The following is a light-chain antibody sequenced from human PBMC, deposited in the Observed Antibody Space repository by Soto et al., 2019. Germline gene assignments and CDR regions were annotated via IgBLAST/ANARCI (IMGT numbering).Light chain of an antibody. CDR2: DVS. CDR1: QSLTGR. Sequence: DIHMTQSPSTLSASIGDRVTLTCRASQSLTGRLEWYKQKAGRPPKLLVYDVSILESGVPSRFSGSESVTDFTLTLRSLRPDDFATLYCQPYQVYPYPFGQGTSLDI. V-gene: IGKV1-5*01. J-gene: IGKJ2*01. CDR3: QPYQVYPYP.